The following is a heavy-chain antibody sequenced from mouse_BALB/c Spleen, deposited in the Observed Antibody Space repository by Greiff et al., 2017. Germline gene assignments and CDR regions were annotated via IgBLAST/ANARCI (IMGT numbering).Heavy chain of an antibody. D-gene: IGHD1-1*01. CDR1: GFAFSSLD. V-gene: IGHV5-12-1*01. Sequence: EVKLVESGGGLVKPGGSLKLSCAASGFAFSSLDMPWVRQTPEKRLEWVAYISSGGGSTYYPDTVKGRFTIPRDNAKNTLYLQMSSLKSEDTAMYYCARHYYYGSSFAYWGQGTLVTVSA. CDR2: ISSGGGST. J-gene: IGHJ3*01. CDR3: ARHYYYGSSFAY.